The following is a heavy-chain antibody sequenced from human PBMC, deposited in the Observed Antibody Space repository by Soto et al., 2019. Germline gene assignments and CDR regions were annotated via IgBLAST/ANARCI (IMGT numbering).Heavy chain of an antibody. CDR2: IKSKSDGGTT. CDR3: TTSYNYYDSSGCGY. J-gene: IGHJ4*02. CDR1: GFTFSNAW. D-gene: IGHD3-22*01. Sequence: GGSLRLSCAASGFTFSNAWMNWVRQAPGKGLEWVGRIKSKSDGGTTDYAAPVKGRFTISRDDSKNTLYLQMNSLKTEDTAVYYCTTSYNYYDSSGCGYWGQGTLVTVSS. V-gene: IGHV3-15*07.